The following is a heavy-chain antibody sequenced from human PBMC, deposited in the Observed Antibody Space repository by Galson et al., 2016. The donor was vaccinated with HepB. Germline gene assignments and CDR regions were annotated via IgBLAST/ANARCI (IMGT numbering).Heavy chain of an antibody. J-gene: IGHJ4*02. CDR1: GYIFTGYY. CDR3: ATSGVQGVNAFEY. CDR2: INPDTGGT. D-gene: IGHD3-10*01. V-gene: IGHV1-2*02. Sequence: SVKVSCKASGYIFTGYYIHWVRQAPGQGLEWMGWINPDTGGTNYAQSFQGRVTVSRDTSINTAYMELSRLRFDDTAVYYCATSGVQGVNAFEYWGQGSLVTVSP.